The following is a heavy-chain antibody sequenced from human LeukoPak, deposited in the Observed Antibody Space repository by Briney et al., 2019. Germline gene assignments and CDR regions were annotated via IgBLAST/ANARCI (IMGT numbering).Heavy chain of an antibody. Sequence: GGSLRLSCAASGFTFSSYSMNWVRQAPGKGLEWVSSISSSSSYIYYADSVKGRFTISRDNFKSTLYLQMNSLRAEDTAVYYCALQRTLWQQLLDYWGQGTLVTVSS. CDR3: ALQRTLWQQLLDY. V-gene: IGHV3-21*04. J-gene: IGHJ4*02. CDR1: GFTFSSYS. CDR2: ISSSSSYI. D-gene: IGHD6-13*01.